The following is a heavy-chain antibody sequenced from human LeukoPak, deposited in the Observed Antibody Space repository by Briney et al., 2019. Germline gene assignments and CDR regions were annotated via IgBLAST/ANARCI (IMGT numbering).Heavy chain of an antibody. D-gene: IGHD2-15*01. CDR3: ARDLETVGNGYWYFEF. J-gene: IGHJ2*01. V-gene: IGHV3-30*03. CDR2: ISHDGTKN. Sequence: GGSLRLSCAVSGFTFSSYGIHWVRQAPGKGLEWVTFISHDGTKNYYADSVKGRFTVSRDHSKNTLYLQMDSLRADDTAVYFCARDLETVGNGYWYFEFWGRGTLVTVSS. CDR1: GFTFSSYG.